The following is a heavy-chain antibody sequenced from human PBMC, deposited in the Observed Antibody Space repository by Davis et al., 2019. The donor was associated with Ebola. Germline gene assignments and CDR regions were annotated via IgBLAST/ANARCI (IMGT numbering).Heavy chain of an antibody. Sequence: GASLKTSCTGSGYSFTSYWIGWVRQLPGKGLEWMGIIYPGDSDTRYSPSFQGQVTTSADKSISTAYLRWSSLKASDTAMYYCARLMVRGVMDYYYGMDVWGQGTTVTVSS. J-gene: IGHJ6*02. V-gene: IGHV5-51*01. CDR2: IYPGDSDT. CDR1: GYSFTSYW. CDR3: ARLMVRGVMDYYYGMDV. D-gene: IGHD3-10*01.